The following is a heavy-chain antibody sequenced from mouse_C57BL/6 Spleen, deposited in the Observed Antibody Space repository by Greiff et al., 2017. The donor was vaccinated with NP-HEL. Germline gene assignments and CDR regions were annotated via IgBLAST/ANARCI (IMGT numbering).Heavy chain of an antibody. CDR2: IWRGGST. V-gene: IGHV2-5*01. CDR1: GFSLTSYG. Sequence: VMLVESGPGLVQPSQSLSITCTVSGFSLTSYGVHWVRQSPGKGLEWLGVIWRGGSTDYNAAFMSRLSITKDNSKSQVFFKMNSLQADDTAIYYCAKNSGYYGNYFDYWGQGTTLTVSS. J-gene: IGHJ2*01. CDR3: AKNSGYYGNYFDY. D-gene: IGHD2-1*01.